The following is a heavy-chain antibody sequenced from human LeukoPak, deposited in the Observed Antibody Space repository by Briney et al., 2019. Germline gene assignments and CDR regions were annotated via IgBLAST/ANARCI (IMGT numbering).Heavy chain of an antibody. CDR1: GFTFSNYA. D-gene: IGHD3-16*01. CDR3: AKDLKGLYDYVRGSYAVDL. CDR2: ISYRGGTT. V-gene: IGHV3-23*01. J-gene: IGHJ3*01. Sequence: GGSLRLSCAASGFTFSNYAMSWVRQGQGTGLEWVSGISYRGGTTDYADFVKGRFTMSRDNSKNTLYLQMHSLRAEDTAIYYCAKDLKGLYDYVRGSYAVDLWGQGTTVTVSS.